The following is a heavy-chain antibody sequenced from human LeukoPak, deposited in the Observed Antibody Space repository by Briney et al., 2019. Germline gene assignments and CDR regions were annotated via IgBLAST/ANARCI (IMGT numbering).Heavy chain of an antibody. CDR3: ARDRWDIVLMVYALSQTPRFDY. Sequence: ASVKVSCKASGYTFTSYGISWVRQAPGQGLEWMGWISAYNGNTNYAQKLQGRVTMTTDTSTSTAYMELRSLRSDDTAVYYCARDRWDIVLMVYALSQTPRFDYWGQGTLVTVSS. CDR2: ISAYNGNT. J-gene: IGHJ4*02. D-gene: IGHD2-8*01. V-gene: IGHV1-18*01. CDR1: GYTFTSYG.